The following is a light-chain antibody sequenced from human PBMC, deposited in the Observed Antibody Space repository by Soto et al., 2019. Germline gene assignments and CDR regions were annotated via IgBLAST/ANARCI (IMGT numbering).Light chain of an antibody. J-gene: IGKJ1*01. CDR2: DAS. CDR1: QSISNW. V-gene: IGKV1-5*01. CDR3: QQYNTYSWT. Sequence: DIQMTQSPSTLSASVGDRVTITCRASQSISNWLAWYQQKAGKAPKLLIYDASSLQSGVPSRFSGSGSGTQFTLTISSLQPDDFATYYCQQYNTYSWTFGQGTKV.